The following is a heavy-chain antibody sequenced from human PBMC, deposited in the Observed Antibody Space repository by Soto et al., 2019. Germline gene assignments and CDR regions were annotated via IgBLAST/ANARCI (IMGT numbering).Heavy chain of an antibody. J-gene: IGHJ4*02. CDR3: AKHTYSDFWSGHYYYLGF. Sequence: GGSLRLSCVTSRFTFTTFAMSWVRQAPGEGLEWVSAINAGGGNTHYADSVKGRFTISRDNSKNTLYLQMDSLRAKDTAVYYCAKHTYSDFWSGHYYYLGFWGQGTLVTVSS. CDR1: RFTFTTFA. CDR2: INAGGGNT. D-gene: IGHD3-3*01. V-gene: IGHV3-23*01.